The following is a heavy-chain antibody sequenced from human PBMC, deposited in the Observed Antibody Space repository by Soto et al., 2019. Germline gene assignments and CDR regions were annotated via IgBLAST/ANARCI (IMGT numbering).Heavy chain of an antibody. D-gene: IGHD3-10*01. CDR2: INAGNGNT. CDR3: ARGAGSGSYGDYYYYYYGMDV. V-gene: IGHV1-3*01. CDR1: GYTFTSYA. Sequence: ASVKVSCKASGYTFTSYAIHWVRQAPGQRLEWMGWINAGNGNTKYSQKFQGRVTITRDTSASTAYMELSSLRSEDTAVYYCARGAGSGSYGDYYYYYYGMDVWGQGTTVTVS. J-gene: IGHJ6*02.